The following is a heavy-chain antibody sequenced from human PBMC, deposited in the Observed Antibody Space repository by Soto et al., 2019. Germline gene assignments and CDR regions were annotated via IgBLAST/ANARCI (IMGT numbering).Heavy chain of an antibody. J-gene: IGHJ6*02. Sequence: EVQLVESGGGLVKPGGSLRLSCAASGFTFSKAWMSWVRQAPGKGLEWVGRIKSKTDGGTTDYAAPVKGRFTISRDDSQTTLYLQMNSRKTEDTSVYCCTTRFCDSPGCYEQYYYYGMDVWGQGTTVTVSS. CDR3: TTRFCDSPGCYEQYYYYGMDV. V-gene: IGHV3-15*01. D-gene: IGHD2-2*01. CDR1: GFTFSKAW. CDR2: IKSKTDGGTT.